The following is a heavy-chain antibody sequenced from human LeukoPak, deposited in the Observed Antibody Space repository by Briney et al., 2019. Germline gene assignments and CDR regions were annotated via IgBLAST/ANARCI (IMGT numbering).Heavy chain of an antibody. J-gene: IGHJ3*02. CDR2: IYSGGST. CDR3: AREGPPRPTTKTAFDI. V-gene: IGHV3-53*01. CDR1: GFTVSSNY. D-gene: IGHD1-7*01. Sequence: GGSLRLSCAASGFTVSSNYMSWVRQAPGKGLEWVSVIYSGGSTYCADSVKGRFTISRDNSKNTLYLQMNSLRAEDTAVYYCAREGPPRPTTKTAFDIWGQGTMVTVSS.